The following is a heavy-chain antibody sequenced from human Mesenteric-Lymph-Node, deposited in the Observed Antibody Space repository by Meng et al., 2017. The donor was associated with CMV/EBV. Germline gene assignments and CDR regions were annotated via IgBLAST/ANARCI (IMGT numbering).Heavy chain of an antibody. CDR3: AKARFLEWLEYYYGMDV. D-gene: IGHD3-3*01. Sequence: GESLKISCAASGFTFSSYAMSWVRQAPGKGLEWVSAISGSGGSTYYADSVKGRFTISRDNSKNTLYLQMNSLRAEDTAVYYCAKARFLEWLEYYYGMDVWGQGTTVTVSS. CDR2: ISGSGGST. V-gene: IGHV3-23*01. CDR1: GFTFSSYA. J-gene: IGHJ6*02.